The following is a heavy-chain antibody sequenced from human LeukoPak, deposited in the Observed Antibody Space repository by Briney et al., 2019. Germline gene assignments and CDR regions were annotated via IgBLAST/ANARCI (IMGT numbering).Heavy chain of an antibody. Sequence: SETLSLTCTVSGGSISYGGYYWTWIRQHPGKGLEWIGYMHYSGDTHYNPSLKSRVTISVDTSNNHFSLKLSSVTAADTAMYYCARRVPDGGVPRIAFDIWGQGTMVTVSS. CDR1: GGSISYGGYY. CDR2: MHYSGDT. CDR3: ARRVPDGGVPRIAFDI. V-gene: IGHV4-31*03. D-gene: IGHD2-8*02. J-gene: IGHJ3*02.